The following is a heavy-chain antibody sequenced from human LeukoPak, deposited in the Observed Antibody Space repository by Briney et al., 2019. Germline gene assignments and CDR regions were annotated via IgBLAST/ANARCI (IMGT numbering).Heavy chain of an antibody. Sequence: GRSLRLSCAASGLTFSSYGMHWVRQAPGKGLEWVAVISYDGSNKYYADSVKGRFTISRDNSKNTLYLQMKSLRAEDTAVYYCGKDGGDEWLIFDYWGQGTVVSVSS. CDR3: GKDGGDEWLIFDY. CDR1: GLTFSSYG. CDR2: ISYDGSNK. J-gene: IGHJ4*02. V-gene: IGHV3-30*18. D-gene: IGHD3-3*01.